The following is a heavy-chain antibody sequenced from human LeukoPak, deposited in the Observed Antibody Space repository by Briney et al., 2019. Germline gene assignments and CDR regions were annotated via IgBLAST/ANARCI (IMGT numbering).Heavy chain of an antibody. J-gene: IGHJ6*02. Sequence: ASVKVSCKASGYTFTSYDINWVRQATGQGLEWMGWMNPNSGNTGYAQKFQGRVTITRNTSISTAYMELSSLRSEDTAVYYCARDRGPIAVAGGYYYYGMDVWGQGTTVTVSS. CDR1: GYTFTSYD. CDR3: ARDRGPIAVAGGYYYYGMDV. V-gene: IGHV1-8*03. CDR2: MNPNSGNT. D-gene: IGHD6-19*01.